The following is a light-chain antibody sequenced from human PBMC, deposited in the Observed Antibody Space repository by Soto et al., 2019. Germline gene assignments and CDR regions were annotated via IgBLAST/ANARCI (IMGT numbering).Light chain of an antibody. J-gene: IGKJ1*01. CDR2: KAS. CDR1: QSISSW. Sequence: DIQMTQSPSTLSASVGDRVTITCRASQSISSWLAWYQQKPGKAPKLLIYKASSLESGVPSRFSGSGSGTEFTLTISSLQPDDFATYNFQQYNSYPRGFGQGTKVEIK. CDR3: QQYNSYPRG. V-gene: IGKV1-5*03.